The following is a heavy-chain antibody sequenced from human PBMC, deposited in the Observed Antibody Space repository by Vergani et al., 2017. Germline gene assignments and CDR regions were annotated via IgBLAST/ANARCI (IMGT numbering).Heavy chain of an antibody. V-gene: IGHV5-51*01. CDR2: IYPGDSDT. Sequence: EVQLVQSGAEVKKPGESLKISCKGSGYSFTSYWIGWVCQMPGKGLEWMGIIYPGDSDTRYSPSFQGQVTISADKSISTAYLQWSSLKASDTAMYYCARHFYYDSSGYYFWYYWGQGTLVTVSS. D-gene: IGHD3-22*01. CDR3: ARHFYYDSSGYYFWYY. J-gene: IGHJ4*02. CDR1: GYSFTSYW.